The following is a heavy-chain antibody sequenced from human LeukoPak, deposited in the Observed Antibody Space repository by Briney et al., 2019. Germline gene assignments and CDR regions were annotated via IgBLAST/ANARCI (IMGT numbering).Heavy chain of an antibody. V-gene: IGHV4-39*07. CDR2: IHYSGST. D-gene: IGHD3-3*01. CDR1: GGSISSSSYY. Sequence: SETLSLTCTVSGGSISSSSYYWGWIRQPPGKGLEWIGSIHYSGSTYYNPSLKSRVTISVDRSKNQFSLKLSSVTAADTAVYYCASIRFLEWLPDYWGQGTLVTVSS. CDR3: ASIRFLEWLPDY. J-gene: IGHJ4*02.